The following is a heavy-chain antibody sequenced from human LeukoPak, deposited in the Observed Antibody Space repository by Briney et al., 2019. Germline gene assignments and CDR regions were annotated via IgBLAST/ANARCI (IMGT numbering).Heavy chain of an antibody. V-gene: IGHV3-7*01. J-gene: IGHJ4*02. D-gene: IGHD2-2*01. CDR2: IKQDGTEK. CDR3: AKDTYCSSSSCGFDY. CDR1: GFGISSYW. Sequence: GGSLRLSCAASGFGISSYWMSWVRQAPGKGLEWVANIKQDGTEKYYVDSVKGRFTISRDNAKNSLYLQMNSLRAEDTAVYYCAKDTYCSSSSCGFDYWGQGTLVTVSS.